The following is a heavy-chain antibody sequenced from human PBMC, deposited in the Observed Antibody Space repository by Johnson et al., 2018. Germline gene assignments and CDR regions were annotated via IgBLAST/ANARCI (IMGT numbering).Heavy chain of an antibody. V-gene: IGHV3-23*04. CDR2: LSGSGGTS. CDR1: GFTFSHYA. CDR3: SKYDHAVWTCAEYFQH. J-gene: IGHJ1*01. Sequence: EVQLVESGGGLVQPGGSLRLSCAASGFTFSHYAMSWVRQAPGKGLEWVAGLSGSGGTSFYADSLRGRVTVPRDKSKNTLFLHVNSPRAEDTAFYFCSKYDHAVWTCAEYFQHWGQGTLLTVAS. D-gene: IGHD3-3*01.